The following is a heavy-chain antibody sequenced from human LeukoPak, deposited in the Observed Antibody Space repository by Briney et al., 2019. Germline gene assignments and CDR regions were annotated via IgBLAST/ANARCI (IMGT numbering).Heavy chain of an antibody. CDR1: GFTFSSYA. V-gene: IGHV3-23*01. J-gene: IGHJ4*02. CDR3: AREYSGSYDLGY. Sequence: GGSLRLSCAASGFTFSSYAMNWVRQAPGKGLEWVSGISGSGGSTYYADSVKGRFTISRDNAKNSLYLQMNSLRAEDTAVYYCAREYSGSYDLGYWGQGTLVTVSS. D-gene: IGHD1-26*01. CDR2: ISGSGGST.